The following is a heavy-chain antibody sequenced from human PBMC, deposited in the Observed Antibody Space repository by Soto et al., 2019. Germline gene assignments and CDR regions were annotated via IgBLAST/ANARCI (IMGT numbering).Heavy chain of an antibody. Sequence: QVQLQQSGPRLVKPSETLSLSCTVSSGPDRSHNWGWIRQPPGRGLEWIGYVYYTGDTAYNPSLRRRVSISADTSPNDTSLPLSSVTAADTAVYYCVRQGIDYLHGLVDVWGQGTTVSVSS. CDR3: VRQGIDYLHGLVDV. CDR2: VYYTGDT. D-gene: IGHD4-17*01. V-gene: IGHV4-59*08. J-gene: IGHJ6*02. CDR1: SGPDRSHN.